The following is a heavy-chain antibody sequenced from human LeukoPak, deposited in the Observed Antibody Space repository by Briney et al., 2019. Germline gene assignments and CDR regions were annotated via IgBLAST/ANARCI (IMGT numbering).Heavy chain of an antibody. CDR3: ARGISYGSYYFDY. CDR2: IYYSGST. D-gene: IGHD5-18*01. J-gene: IGHJ4*02. CDR1: GGSISSGDYY. Sequence: SQTLSLTCTVSGGSISSGDYYWSWIRQPPGKGLEWIGYIYYSGSTYYNPSLKSRVTISVDTSKNQFSLKLSSVTAADTAVYYCARGISYGSYYFDYWGQGTLVTVSS. V-gene: IGHV4-30-4*01.